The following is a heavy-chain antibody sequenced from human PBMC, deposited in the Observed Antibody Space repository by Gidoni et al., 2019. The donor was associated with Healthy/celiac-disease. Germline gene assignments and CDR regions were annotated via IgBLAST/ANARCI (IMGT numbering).Heavy chain of an antibody. CDR3: AKVLGSRSNVEMANNPDY. D-gene: IGHD7-27*01. Sequence: EVQLLESGGGLVQPGGSLRLSCAASGFTFRSYAMSWVRQAPGKGLEWVSAISGSGGSTYYADSVKGRFTISRDNSKNTLYLQMNSLRAEDTAVYYCAKVLGSRSNVEMANNPDYWGQGTLVTVSS. CDR1: GFTFRSYA. J-gene: IGHJ4*02. V-gene: IGHV3-23*01. CDR2: ISGSGGST.